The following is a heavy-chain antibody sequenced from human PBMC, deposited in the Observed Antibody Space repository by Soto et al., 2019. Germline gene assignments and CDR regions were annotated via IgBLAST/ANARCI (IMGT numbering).Heavy chain of an antibody. CDR3: AKIPTTTVTYYFDY. J-gene: IGHJ4*02. CDR2: ISGSAGNT. Sequence: PGGSLRLSCAASGFTFSSYAMSWVRQAPGKGLEWVSTISGSAGNTDYADSVKGRFTISRDNSKNTLYLQMNTLRAEGTAIYYCAKIPTTTVTYYFDYWGQGTLVTVSS. CDR1: GFTFSSYA. V-gene: IGHV3-23*01. D-gene: IGHD4-17*01.